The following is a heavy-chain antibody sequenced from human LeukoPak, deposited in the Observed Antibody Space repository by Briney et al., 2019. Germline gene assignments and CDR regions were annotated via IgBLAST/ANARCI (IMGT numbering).Heavy chain of an antibody. V-gene: IGHV3-74*01. CDR3: SRDRITMVRGVIILYNWFDP. CDR2: INSEGRST. D-gene: IGHD3-10*01. J-gene: IGHJ5*02. Sequence: GGSLRLSCAASGFTFRRYWMHWVRDARGKGVGWVSRINSEGRSTSYSDSVKGRFTISRDNAKNTLYLQMNSLRAEDTAVYYCSRDRITMVRGVIILYNWFDPWGQGTLVTVSS. CDR1: GFTFRRYW.